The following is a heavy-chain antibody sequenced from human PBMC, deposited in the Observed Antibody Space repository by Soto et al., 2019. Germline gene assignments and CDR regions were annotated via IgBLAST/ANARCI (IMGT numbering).Heavy chain of an antibody. CDR2: IFYSRST. CDR1: GGSISSYY. CDR3: ARVTINVSTYYFDY. Sequence: VQLQESGPGLVKPSETLSLTCSVSGGSISSYYLSWIRQPPGKGLEWIGYIFYSRSTNYNPALKSRVTMSIDTSKNQFSLKLSSVTAADTAVYYCARVTINVSTYYFDYWGQGTLVTVSS. V-gene: IGHV4-59*01. J-gene: IGHJ4*02.